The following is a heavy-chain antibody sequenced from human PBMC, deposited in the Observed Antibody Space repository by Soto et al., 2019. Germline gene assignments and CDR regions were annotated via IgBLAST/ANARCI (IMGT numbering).Heavy chain of an antibody. CDR2: IYHSGRT. CDR1: GGSVSSYYW. Sequence: QVQLQESGPGVVKPSGTLSLTCAVSGGSVSSYYWWSWVRLPPGKGLEWIGEIYHSGRTNYNPSLKSRVTISLDKSKNQLSLILNSVTAADTAVYYCARDRPSYGRNFDYWGQGTLVTVSS. J-gene: IGHJ4*02. V-gene: IGHV4-4*02. D-gene: IGHD1-26*01. CDR3: ARDRPSYGRNFDY.